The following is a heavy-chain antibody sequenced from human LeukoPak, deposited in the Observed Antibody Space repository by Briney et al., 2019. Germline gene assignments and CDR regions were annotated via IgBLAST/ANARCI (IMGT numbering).Heavy chain of an antibody. D-gene: IGHD6-25*01. J-gene: IGHJ3*02. Sequence: SRTLSPTCALSGGSITSSNWWSWVRQPPGKGLEWIGEIYHSGGTTNYNPSLKSRVTISVDKSKNQFSLQLSAVTAADTALYYCARPTGRGGYPTDPFDIWGQGTMVTVSS. V-gene: IGHV4-4*02. CDR1: GGSITSSNW. CDR2: IYHSGGTT. CDR3: ARPTGRGGYPTDPFDI.